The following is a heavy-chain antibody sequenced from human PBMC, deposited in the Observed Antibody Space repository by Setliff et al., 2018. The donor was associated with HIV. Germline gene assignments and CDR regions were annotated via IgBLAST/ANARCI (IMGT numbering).Heavy chain of an antibody. J-gene: IGHJ4*02. CDR3: ARCNFWSGYESDY. CDR1: DYIFLSYG. V-gene: IGHV1-18*01. CDR2: VSPYNGDT. D-gene: IGHD3-3*01. Sequence: ASVKVSCKTSDYIFLSYGISWVRQAPGQGLEWMGWVSPYNGDTKYAQKFQGRVTMTTDTSARTGYMELRNLRSDDTAVYYCARCNFWSGYESDYWGQGTLVTVSS.